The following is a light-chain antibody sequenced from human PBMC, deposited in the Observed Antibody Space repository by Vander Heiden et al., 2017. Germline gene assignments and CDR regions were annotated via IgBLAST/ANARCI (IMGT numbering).Light chain of an antibody. CDR1: SSNIGINT. CDR3: AAWDDSLNGEV. V-gene: IGLV1-44*01. CDR2: SNN. J-gene: IGLJ1*01. Sequence: QSVLTPPPSASQPPAQRVTISCSGSSSNIGINTVNWYQQLPGTAPKLLIYSNNQRPSGVPDRFSGSKSGTSASLAISGLQSEDEADYYCAAWDDSLNGEVFGTGTKLTVL.